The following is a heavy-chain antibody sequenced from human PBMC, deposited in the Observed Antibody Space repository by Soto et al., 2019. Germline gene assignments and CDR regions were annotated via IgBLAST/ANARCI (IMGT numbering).Heavy chain of an antibody. CDR2: IWYDGSNK. V-gene: IGHV3-33*01. D-gene: IGHD3-22*01. Sequence: GGSLRLSCAASGFTFSSYGMHWVRQAPGKGLEWVAVIWYDGSNKYYADSVKGRFTISRDNSKNTLYLQMNSLRAEDTAVYYCARDSDYDSSGYYSYPHDAFDIWGQGTMVTVSS. CDR1: GFTFSSYG. J-gene: IGHJ3*02. CDR3: ARDSDYDSSGYYSYPHDAFDI.